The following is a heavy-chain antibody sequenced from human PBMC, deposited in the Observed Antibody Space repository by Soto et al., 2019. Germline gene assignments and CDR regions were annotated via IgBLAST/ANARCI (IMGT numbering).Heavy chain of an antibody. V-gene: IGHV4-59*01. J-gene: IGHJ4*02. Sequence: SETLSLTCTVFGGSISSYYWSWIRQPPEKGLEWIGYIYYSGSTNYNPSLKSRVTISVDTSKNQFSLKLSSVTAADTAVYYCARSGLTGYYVDYWGQGTLVTVSS. D-gene: IGHD3-9*01. CDR3: ARSGLTGYYVDY. CDR2: IYYSGST. CDR1: GGSISSYY.